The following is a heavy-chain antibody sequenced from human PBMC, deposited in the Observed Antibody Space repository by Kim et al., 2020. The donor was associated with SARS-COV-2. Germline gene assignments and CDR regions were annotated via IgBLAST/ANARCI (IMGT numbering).Heavy chain of an antibody. CDR3: ASTVAGPGVRNSYYYGMDV. CDR1: GYSFTSYW. V-gene: IGHV5-51*01. J-gene: IGHJ6*02. Sequence: GESLKISCKGSGYSFTSYWIGWVRQMPGKGLEWMGIIYPGDSDTRYSPSFQGQVTISADKSISTAYLQWSSLKASDTAMYYCASTVAGPGVRNSYYYGMDVWGQGTTVTVSS. D-gene: IGHD6-19*01. CDR2: IYPGDSDT.